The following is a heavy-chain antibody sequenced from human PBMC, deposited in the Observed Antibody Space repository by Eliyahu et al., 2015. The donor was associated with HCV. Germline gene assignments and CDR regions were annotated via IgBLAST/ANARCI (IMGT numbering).Heavy chain of an antibody. CDR2: ISGSGGGR. CDR1: GFTFSSYA. J-gene: IGHJ4*02. Sequence: EVQLLESGGGLVQPGGSLRLSCAASGFTFSSYAMIWVRQAPGKGLQWVSVISGSGGGRSCAASVKGRFAISRDNSKNTLFLQMNSLRVEDTAVYYCAKGLFDYDRTPTHIDYWGRGTLVTVSS. D-gene: IGHD4-17*01. CDR3: AKGLFDYDRTPTHIDY. V-gene: IGHV3-23*01.